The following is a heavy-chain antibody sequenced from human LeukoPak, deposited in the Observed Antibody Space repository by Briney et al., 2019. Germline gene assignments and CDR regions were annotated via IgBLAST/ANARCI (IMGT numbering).Heavy chain of an antibody. V-gene: IGHV3-21*01. Sequence: GRSLRLSCAASGFTFSSYWMGWVRRAPGKGLEWVSSISSESTSIYYTDSVKGRFTIARDNAKNSLYLQMYSLIPEDTAVYYCSRDGSGSGDVWGQGTLVTVSS. CDR3: SRDGSGSGDV. D-gene: IGHD2-21*02. CDR2: ISSESTSI. J-gene: IGHJ4*02. CDR1: GFTFSSYW.